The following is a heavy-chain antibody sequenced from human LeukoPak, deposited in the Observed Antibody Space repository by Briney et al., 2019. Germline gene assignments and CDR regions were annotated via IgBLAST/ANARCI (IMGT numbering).Heavy chain of an antibody. CDR2: ISSSSSYI. CDR3: ARGKRELHSRDPYYFDY. CDR1: GFTFSSYS. D-gene: IGHD1-26*01. J-gene: IGHJ4*02. V-gene: IGHV3-21*01. Sequence: GGSLRLSCAASGFTFSSYSMNWVRQAPGKGLEWVSSISSSSSYIYYADSVKGRFTISRDNAKNSLYLQMNSLRAEDTAVYYCARGKRELHSRDPYYFDYWGQGTLVTVSS.